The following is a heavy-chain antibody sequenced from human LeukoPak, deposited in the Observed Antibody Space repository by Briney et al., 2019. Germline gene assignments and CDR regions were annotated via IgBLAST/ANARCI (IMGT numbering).Heavy chain of an antibody. D-gene: IGHD2-15*01. CDR3: AKDGTGDIVVVVAARALAFDI. CDR1: GFTFSSYA. J-gene: IGHJ3*02. V-gene: IGHV3-23*01. CDR2: ISGSGGST. Sequence: GGSLRHSCAASGFTFSSYAMSWVRQAPGKGLEWVSAISGSGGSTYYADSVKGRFTISRDNSKNTLYLQMNSLRAEDTAVYYCAKDGTGDIVVVVAARALAFDIWGQGTMVTVSS.